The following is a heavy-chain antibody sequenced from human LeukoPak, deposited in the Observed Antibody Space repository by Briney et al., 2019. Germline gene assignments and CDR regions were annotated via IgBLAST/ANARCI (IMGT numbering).Heavy chain of an antibody. D-gene: IGHD6-6*01. J-gene: IGHJ4*02. CDR1: GYSFTSYW. CDR3: ARGRGIAARPIDY. CDR2: IYPGDSDT. Sequence: GESVKISCKGSGYSFTSYWIGWVRQMPGKGLESMGIIYPGDSDTRYSPSFQGQVTISADKSISTAYLQWSSLKASDTAMYYCARGRGIAARPIDYWGQGTLVTVSS. V-gene: IGHV5-51*01.